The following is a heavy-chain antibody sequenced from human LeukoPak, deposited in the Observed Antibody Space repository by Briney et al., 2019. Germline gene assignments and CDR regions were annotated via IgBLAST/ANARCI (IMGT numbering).Heavy chain of an antibody. V-gene: IGHV4-39*01. Sequence: PSATLSLPCTVSGGSISSSSYYWGWIRQAPGKGLEWIGSIYFSGSTFYHPSLKSRVPISLDTSKNQFSLKLSSETAADTAVYYCARGLHYYGSGSYRYYYSYYGMDVWGQGTTVTVSS. CDR2: IYFSGST. CDR3: ARGLHYYGSGSYRYYYSYYGMDV. D-gene: IGHD3-10*01. J-gene: IGHJ6*02. CDR1: GGSISSSSYY.